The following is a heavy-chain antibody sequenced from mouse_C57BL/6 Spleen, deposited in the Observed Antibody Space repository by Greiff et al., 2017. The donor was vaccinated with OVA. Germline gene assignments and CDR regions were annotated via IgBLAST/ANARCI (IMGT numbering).Heavy chain of an antibody. V-gene: IGHV1-50*01. CDR3: ARRGMITRWFAY. CDR2: IDPSDSYT. Sequence: VQLQQPGAELVKPGASVKLSCKASGYTFTSYWMQWVKQRPGQGLEWIGEIDPSDSYTNYNQKFKGKATLTVDTSSSTAYMQLSSLTSEDSAVYSLARRGMITRWFAYWGQGTLVTVSA. CDR1: GYTFTSYW. D-gene: IGHD2-4*01. J-gene: IGHJ3*01.